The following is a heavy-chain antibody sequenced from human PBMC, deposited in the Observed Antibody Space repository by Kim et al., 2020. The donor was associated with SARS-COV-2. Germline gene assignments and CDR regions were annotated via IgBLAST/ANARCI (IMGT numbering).Heavy chain of an antibody. D-gene: IGHD6-13*01. J-gene: IGHJ4*02. CDR2: IWYDGSNK. CDR1: GFTFSSYG. V-gene: IGHV3-33*01. Sequence: GGSLRLSCAASGFTFSSYGMHWVRQAPGKGLEWVAVIWYDGSNKYYADSVKGRFTISRDNSKNTLYLQMNSLRAEDTAVYYCARGRYSSSWTDFDYWGQGTLVTVSS. CDR3: ARGRYSSSWTDFDY.